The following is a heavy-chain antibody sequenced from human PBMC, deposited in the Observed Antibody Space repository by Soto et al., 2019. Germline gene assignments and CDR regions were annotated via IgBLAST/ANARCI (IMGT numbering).Heavy chain of an antibody. D-gene: IGHD2-2*01. J-gene: IGHJ4*02. V-gene: IGHV4-39*01. Sequence: QLQLQESGPGLVKPSETLSLTCTVSGGSISSSSYYWGWIRQPPGKGLEWIGSIYYSGSTYYNPSLKSRVTLSVDTSKNQFSLKLSSVTAADTAVYYCARRVIPAATIDYWGRGTLVTVSS. CDR2: IYYSGST. CDR1: GGSISSSSYY. CDR3: ARRVIPAATIDY.